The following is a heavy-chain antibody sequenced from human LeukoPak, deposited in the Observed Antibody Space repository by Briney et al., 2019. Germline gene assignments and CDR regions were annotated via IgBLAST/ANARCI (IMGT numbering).Heavy chain of an antibody. J-gene: IGHJ3*01. D-gene: IGHD3-22*01. Sequence: PSETLSLTCAVSGGSISSTSYYWAWIRQPPGKGLEWIGTIYYSGSTYHNPSLKSRVTLSVDTSRNQFSLRLSSVDAADTAVYYCAEAGVRYFDSRGLYAFDFWGQGTTVTVSS. CDR2: IYYSGST. CDR3: AEAGVRYFDSRGLYAFDF. CDR1: GGSISSTSYY. V-gene: IGHV4-39*01.